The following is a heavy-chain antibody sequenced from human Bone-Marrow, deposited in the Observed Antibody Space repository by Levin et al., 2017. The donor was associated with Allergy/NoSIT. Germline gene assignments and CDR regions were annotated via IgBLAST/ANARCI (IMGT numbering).Heavy chain of an antibody. V-gene: IGHV3-33*01. CDR1: GFRFSSYG. J-gene: IGHJ6*02. Sequence: PGGSLRLSCEASGFRFSSYGMHWVRQAPGKGPEWVALISGDGRDKYYADSVKGRFSIFREISTKTVYLQMDNLRVDDTAVYFCARGGYSSGWPPLGVWGLGTTVTVS. D-gene: IGHD6-19*01. CDR3: ARGGYSSGWPPLGV. CDR2: ISGDGRDK.